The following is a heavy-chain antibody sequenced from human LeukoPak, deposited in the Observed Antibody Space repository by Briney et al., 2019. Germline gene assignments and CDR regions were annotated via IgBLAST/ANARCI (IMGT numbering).Heavy chain of an antibody. Sequence: GGSLRLSCAASGFTFSDYYMSWIRQAPGKGLEWVSYISSSGSTIYYADSVKGRFTISRDNAKNSLYLQMNSLRAEGTAVYYCAREGLLWFGEKGAFDIWGQGTMVTVSS. CDR3: AREGLLWFGEKGAFDI. CDR1: GFTFSDYY. D-gene: IGHD3-10*01. V-gene: IGHV3-11*01. CDR2: ISSSGSTI. J-gene: IGHJ3*02.